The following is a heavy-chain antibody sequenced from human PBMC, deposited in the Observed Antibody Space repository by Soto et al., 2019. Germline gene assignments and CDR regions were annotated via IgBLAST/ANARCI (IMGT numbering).Heavy chain of an antibody. CDR2: INAGNGNT. V-gene: IGHV1-3*01. Sequence: ASVKVSCKASGYTFTSYAMHWVRQAPGQRLEWMGWINAGNGNTKYSQKFQGRVTITRDTSASTAYMELSSLRSEDTAVYYCARSVGATNDDAFDIWGQGTMVTVSS. J-gene: IGHJ3*02. CDR1: GYTFTSYA. D-gene: IGHD1-26*01. CDR3: ARSVGATNDDAFDI.